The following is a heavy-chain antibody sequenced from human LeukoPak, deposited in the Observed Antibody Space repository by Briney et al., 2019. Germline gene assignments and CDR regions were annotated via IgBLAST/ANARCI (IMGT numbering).Heavy chain of an antibody. CDR3: ARDLSYYDILTGLLTLSYFDY. J-gene: IGHJ4*02. CDR2: ISSSSSTI. CDR1: GFTFSSYS. Sequence: GGSLRLSCAASGFTFSSYSMNWVRQAPGKGLEWVSYISSSSSTIYYADSVKGRFTISRDNAKNSLYLQMNSLRAEDTAVYYCARDLSYYDILTGLLTLSYFDYWGQGTLVTVSS. D-gene: IGHD3-9*01. V-gene: IGHV3-48*01.